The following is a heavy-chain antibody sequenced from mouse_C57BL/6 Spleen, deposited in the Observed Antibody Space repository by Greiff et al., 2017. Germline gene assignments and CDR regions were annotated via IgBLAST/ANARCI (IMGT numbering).Heavy chain of an antibody. CDR2: IDPFDSYT. Sequence: QVQLQQPGAELVMPGASVKLSCKASGYTFTSYWMHWVKQRPGQGLEWIGEIDPFDSYTNYNQKFKGKSTLTVDKSSSTAYMQLSSLTSEDSAVYYCAMNSFAYWGQGTLVTVSA. CDR3: AMNSFAY. J-gene: IGHJ3*01. CDR1: GYTFTSYW. V-gene: IGHV1-69*01.